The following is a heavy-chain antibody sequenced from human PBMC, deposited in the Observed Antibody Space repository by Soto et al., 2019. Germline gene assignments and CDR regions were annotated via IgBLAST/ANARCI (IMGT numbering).Heavy chain of an antibody. CDR1: GGTFSTYA. Sequence: QVQLVQSGAEVKKPGSSVKVSCKASGGTFSTYAISWVRQAPGQGLEWMGGIIPIFGTTNYAQKFQGRVTITADESTNTAYMELSSLRSEDTAMYYCARDQPPDRYAIALRYYYGMDVWGQGTTVTVSS. D-gene: IGHD2-2*01. V-gene: IGHV1-69*01. J-gene: IGHJ6*02. CDR3: ARDQPPDRYAIALRYYYGMDV. CDR2: IIPIFGTT.